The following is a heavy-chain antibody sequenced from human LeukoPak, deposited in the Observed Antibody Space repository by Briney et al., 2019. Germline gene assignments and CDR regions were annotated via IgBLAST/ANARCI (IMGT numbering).Heavy chain of an antibody. V-gene: IGHV5-51*01. D-gene: IGHD4-17*01. CDR3: ASALRTGQGDYVPVL. CDR1: GYRFTNYW. Sequence: PGESLKISCKASGYRFTNYWIGWVRQMPGKGLEWMTIIYPGDSETRYSPSFQGQVTISADKSIGTMYLQWSSLKASDTAMYYCASALRTGQGDYVPVLWGQGTLVIVSS. CDR2: IYPGDSET. J-gene: IGHJ4*02.